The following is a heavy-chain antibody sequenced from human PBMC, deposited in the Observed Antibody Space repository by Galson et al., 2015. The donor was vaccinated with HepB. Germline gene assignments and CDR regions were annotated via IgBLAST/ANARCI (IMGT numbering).Heavy chain of an antibody. J-gene: IGHJ4*02. D-gene: IGHD5-12*01. CDR3: ARDHRGYSGYGTIDY. CDR1: GFIFSYYA. V-gene: IGHV3-30*04. Sequence: SLRLSCAASGFIFSYYAIHWVRQAPGKGLEWVAVISYDGSKKYHADSVKGRFTISRDNSKNTLYLQMNSLRVEDTAVYFCARDHRGYSGYGTIDYWGQGTLVTVSS. CDR2: ISYDGSKK.